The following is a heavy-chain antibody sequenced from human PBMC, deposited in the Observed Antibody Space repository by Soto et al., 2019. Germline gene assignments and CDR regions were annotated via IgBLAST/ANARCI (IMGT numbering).Heavy chain of an antibody. D-gene: IGHD2-21*01. V-gene: IGHV3-53*01. CDR2: IYSGGST. J-gene: IGHJ6*02. CDR3: ARGCLSLLATDCGMDV. Sequence: GGSLRLSCAASGFTVSSNYMSWVRQAPGKGLEWVSVIYSGGSTYYADSVKGRFTISRDNSKNTLYLQMTSLRAEDTAVYYCARGCLSLLATDCGMDVWGQGTTVTVSS. CDR1: GFTVSSNY.